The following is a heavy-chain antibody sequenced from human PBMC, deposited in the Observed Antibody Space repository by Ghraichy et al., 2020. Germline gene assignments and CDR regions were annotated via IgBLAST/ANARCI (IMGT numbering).Heavy chain of an antibody. CDR3: ASPWGSGSYLV. Sequence: SETLSLTCTVSGGSISTSSYYWGWICQPPGKGLEWIGSIHYSGSTHYNPSLKSRVTIFVDRSKNQFSLKLSSVTAADTAVYYCASPWGSGSYLVWGQGTLVTVSS. CDR2: IHYSGST. CDR1: GGSISTSSYY. V-gene: IGHV4-39*01. D-gene: IGHD3-10*01. J-gene: IGHJ4*02.